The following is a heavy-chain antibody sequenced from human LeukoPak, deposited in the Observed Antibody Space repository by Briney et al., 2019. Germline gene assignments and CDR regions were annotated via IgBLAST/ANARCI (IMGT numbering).Heavy chain of an antibody. CDR3: ARGKDFVWGSYRPPFDS. CDR1: GFTFSGYA. D-gene: IGHD3-16*02. Sequence: PGESLRLSCAVSGFTFSGYAMHWVRQAPGKGLEWVALISYDGNNKYYADSVKGRSTFSRDNSKKTLFLQMNSLRPEDTAIYYCARGKDFVWGSYRPPFDSWGQGTLVTVSS. CDR2: ISYDGNNK. J-gene: IGHJ4*02. V-gene: IGHV3-30-3*01.